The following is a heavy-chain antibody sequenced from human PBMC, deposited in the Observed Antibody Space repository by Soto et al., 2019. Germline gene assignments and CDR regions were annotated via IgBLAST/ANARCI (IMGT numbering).Heavy chain of an antibody. Sequence: SETLSLTCTVSGGFIRSGVYYWSWIRQHPGKGLEWIGYIYYSGSTYYNPSLKSRVTISVDTSKNQFSLKLSSVTAADTAVYYCATPIAAGEDAFDIWGQGTMVT. CDR1: GGFIRSGVYY. J-gene: IGHJ3*02. CDR3: ATPIAAGEDAFDI. D-gene: IGHD6-13*01. CDR2: IYYSGST. V-gene: IGHV4-31*03.